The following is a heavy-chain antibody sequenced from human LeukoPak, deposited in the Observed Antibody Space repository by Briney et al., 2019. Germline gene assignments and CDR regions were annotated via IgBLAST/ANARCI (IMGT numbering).Heavy chain of an antibody. CDR3: ARHITERGPTAPQDY. CDR2: IYYSGST. J-gene: IGHJ4*02. Sequence: SETLSLTCTVSGGSISSSSYYWGWIRQPPGKGLEWIGSIYYSGSTYYNPSLKSRVTISVDTSKNQFSLKLSSVTAADTAVYYCARHITERGPTAPQDYWGQGTLDTVSS. V-gene: IGHV4-39*01. CDR1: GGSISSSSYY. D-gene: IGHD3-10*01.